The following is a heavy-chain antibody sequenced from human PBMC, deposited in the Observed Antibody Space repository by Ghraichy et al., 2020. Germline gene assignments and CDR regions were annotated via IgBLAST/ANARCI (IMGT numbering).Heavy chain of an antibody. CDR2: IYYSGST. CDR1: GGSISSSVYY. J-gene: IGHJ4*02. V-gene: IGHV4-39*01. Sequence: SETLSLTCTVSGGSISSSVYYWGWIRQPPGKGLEWIGSIYYSGSTYYNPSLKSRVTISVDTSKNQFSLKLSSVTAADTAVYYCARMGIEDYYDSSGYYDYWGQGTLVTVSS. D-gene: IGHD3-22*01. CDR3: ARMGIEDYYDSSGYYDY.